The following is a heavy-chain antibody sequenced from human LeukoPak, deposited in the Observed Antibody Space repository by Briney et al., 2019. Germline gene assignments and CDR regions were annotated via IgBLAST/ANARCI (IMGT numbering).Heavy chain of an antibody. J-gene: IGHJ4*02. CDR3: ATLDVYRASSFDS. D-gene: IGHD5-24*01. V-gene: IGHV4-59*08. CDR1: GGSMSRYY. Sequence: PSETLSLTRNVSGGSMSRYYWSWIRQPPGKGLEWIGYIYYSGSTNYNPSLKSRVSISLDTSKNQFSLRLTSVTATDTAVYYCATLDVYRASSFDSWGQGTLVTVSS. CDR2: IYYSGST.